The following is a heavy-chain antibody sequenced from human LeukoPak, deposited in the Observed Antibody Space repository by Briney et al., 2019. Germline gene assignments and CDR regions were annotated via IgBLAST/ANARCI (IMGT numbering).Heavy chain of an antibody. CDR1: GFTFGDYA. Sequence: GGSLRLSCTASGFTFGDYAMSWFRQAPRKGLEWVGFIRSKAYGGTTEYAASVKGRFTISRDDSKGIAYLQMNSLKTEDTAVYYCTRVIVGAGAFDIWGQGTMVTVSS. J-gene: IGHJ3*02. CDR3: TRVIVGAGAFDI. D-gene: IGHD1-26*01. V-gene: IGHV3-49*03. CDR2: IRSKAYGGTT.